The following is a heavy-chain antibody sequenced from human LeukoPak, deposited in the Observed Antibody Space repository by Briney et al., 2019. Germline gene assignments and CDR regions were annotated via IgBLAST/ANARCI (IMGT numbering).Heavy chain of an antibody. V-gene: IGHV3-30*19. D-gene: IGHD2-8*01. CDR3: ASEGFVLMVYAMYVY. Sequence: PGGSLRLSCAASGFTFSSYGMHWVRQAPGKGLEWVAVISYDGSNKYYADSVKGRFTISRDNSKNTLYLQMNSLRAEDTAVYYCASEGFVLMVYAMYVYWGQGTLVTVSS. CDR2: ISYDGSNK. CDR1: GFTFSSYG. J-gene: IGHJ4*02.